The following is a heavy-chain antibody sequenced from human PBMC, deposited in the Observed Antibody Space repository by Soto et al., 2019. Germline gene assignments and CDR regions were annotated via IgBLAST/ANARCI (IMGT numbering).Heavy chain of an antibody. J-gene: IGHJ4*02. CDR2: ISSSSSTI. Sequence: EVQLVDSGGGLVQPGGSLRLSCAASGFTFSSYSMNWVRQAPGKGLEWVSYISSSSSTIYYADSVKGRFTISRDNAKNSLYLQMNSLRAEDTAVYYCARPKYCSGGTCSTDYWGQGTLVTVSS. CDR1: GFTFSSYS. D-gene: IGHD2-15*01. CDR3: ARPKYCSGGTCSTDY. V-gene: IGHV3-48*01.